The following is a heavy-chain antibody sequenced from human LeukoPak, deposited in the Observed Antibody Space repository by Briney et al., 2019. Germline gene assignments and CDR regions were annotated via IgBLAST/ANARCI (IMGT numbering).Heavy chain of an antibody. CDR2: IYTSGST. J-gene: IGHJ3*02. D-gene: IGHD3-22*01. V-gene: IGHV4-4*07. CDR1: GGSISSYY. Sequence: SETLSLTCTVSGGSISSYYWSWIRQPAGKGLEWIGRIYTSGSTNYNPSLKSRVTMSVDTSQNQFSLKLSSVTAADTAVYYCARDDSPLYYYDSSGYYNAFDIWGQGTMVTVSS. CDR3: ARDDSPLYYYDSSGYYNAFDI.